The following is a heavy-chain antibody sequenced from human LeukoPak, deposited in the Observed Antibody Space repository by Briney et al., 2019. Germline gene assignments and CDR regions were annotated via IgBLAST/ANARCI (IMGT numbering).Heavy chain of an antibody. CDR2: IYTSGST. Sequence: SETLSLTCTVSGGSISSYYWSWIRQPAGKGLEWIGRIYTSGSTNYNPSLKSRVTVSVDTSKNQFSLKLSSVTAADTAVYYCARGFGFWSGYSLGYHYWGQGTLVTVSS. D-gene: IGHD3-3*01. J-gene: IGHJ4*02. CDR1: GGSISSYY. CDR3: ARGFGFWSGYSLGYHY. V-gene: IGHV4-4*07.